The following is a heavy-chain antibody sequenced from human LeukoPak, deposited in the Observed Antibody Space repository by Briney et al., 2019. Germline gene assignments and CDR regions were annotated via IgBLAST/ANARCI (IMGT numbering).Heavy chain of an antibody. CDR3: ARDQDWNYAFDI. J-gene: IGHJ3*02. V-gene: IGHV1-46*01. D-gene: IGHD1-7*01. CDR2: INPSGGST. CDR1: GYTLTSYF. Sequence: ASVKVSCKASGYTLTSYFIHWVRQAPGQGLEWMGIINPSGGSTSYAQKFQGRVTMTRDTSTSTVYMELSSLRSEDTTVYYCARDQDWNYAFDIWGQGTMVTVSS.